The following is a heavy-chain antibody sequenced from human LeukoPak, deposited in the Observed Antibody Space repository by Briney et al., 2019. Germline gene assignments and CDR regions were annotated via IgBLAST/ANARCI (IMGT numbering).Heavy chain of an antibody. J-gene: IGHJ4*02. Sequence: PSETLSLTCTVSGGSISSYYWSWIRQPAGKGLEWIGRIYTSGSTNYSPSLKSRVTMSVDTSKNQFSLKLSSVTAADTAVYYCARDIGAGSTSFIPADYWGQGTLVTVSS. V-gene: IGHV4-4*07. CDR1: GGSISSYY. CDR3: ARDIGAGSTSFIPADY. D-gene: IGHD2-2*01. CDR2: IYTSGST.